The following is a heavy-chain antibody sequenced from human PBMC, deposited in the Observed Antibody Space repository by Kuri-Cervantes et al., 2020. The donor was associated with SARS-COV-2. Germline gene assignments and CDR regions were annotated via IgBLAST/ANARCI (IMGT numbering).Heavy chain of an antibody. CDR1: GYTFTSYD. D-gene: IGHD4-11*01. Sequence: ASVKVSCKASGYTFTSYDINRVRQATGQGLEWMGWMNTNSGNTGYAQKFQGRVTMTRNTSISTAYMELSSLRSEGTAVYYCARKRISRTVTTGGNWFDPWGQGTLVTVSS. CDR2: MNTNSGNT. J-gene: IGHJ5*02. V-gene: IGHV1-8*02. CDR3: ARKRISRTVTTGGNWFDP.